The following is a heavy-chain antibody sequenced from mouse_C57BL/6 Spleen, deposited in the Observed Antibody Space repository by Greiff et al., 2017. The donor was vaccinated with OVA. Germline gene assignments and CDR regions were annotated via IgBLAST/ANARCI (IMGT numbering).Heavy chain of an antibody. CDR2: IDPETGGT. CDR1: GYTFTDYE. J-gene: IGHJ3*01. Sequence: VQLVEPGAELVRPGASVTLSCKASGYTFTDYEMPWVKQTPVHGLEWIGAIDPETGGTAYNQKFKGKAILTADKSSSTAYMELRSLTSEDSAVYYCTREDYDGPGFAYWGQGTLVTVSA. D-gene: IGHD2-4*01. CDR3: TREDYDGPGFAY. V-gene: IGHV1-15*01.